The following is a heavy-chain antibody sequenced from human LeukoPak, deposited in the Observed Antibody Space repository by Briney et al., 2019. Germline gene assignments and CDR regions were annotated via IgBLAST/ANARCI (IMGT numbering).Heavy chain of an antibody. CDR1: GFTFSSYG. J-gene: IGHJ1*01. CDR3: AKVGGTGIVGATYAEYFQH. V-gene: IGHV3-30*18. Sequence: GGSLRLSCAASGFTFSSYGMHWVRQAPGKGLEWVAVISYDGSNKYYADSVKGRFTISRDNSKNTLYLQMNSLRAEDTAVYYCAKVGGTGIVGATYAEYFQHWGQGTLVTVSS. CDR2: ISYDGSNK. D-gene: IGHD1-26*01.